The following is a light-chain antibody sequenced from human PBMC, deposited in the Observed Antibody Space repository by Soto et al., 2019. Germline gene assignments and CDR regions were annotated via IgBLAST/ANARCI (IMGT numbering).Light chain of an antibody. CDR1: SSNIGSRY. V-gene: IGLV1-47*01. J-gene: IGLJ1*01. Sequence: QSALTQPPSASGTPGQRVTFSCSGSSSNIGSRYVYWYQQLPGTAPKLLIHRNNHRPSGVPDRFSGSKSGTSASLAISGLRSEDEADYYCAAWDDSLNNLVFGTGTKVTVL. CDR2: RNN. CDR3: AAWDDSLNNLV.